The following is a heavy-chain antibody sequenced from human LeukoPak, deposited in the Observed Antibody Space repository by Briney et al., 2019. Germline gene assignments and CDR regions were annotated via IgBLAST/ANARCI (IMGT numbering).Heavy chain of an antibody. J-gene: IGHJ4*02. D-gene: IGHD5-12*01. CDR3: ARVVADYFDY. CDR2: INPNSGGT. Sequence: ASVKVSCKASGYTSTGYYMHWVRQAPGQGLEWMGWINPNSGGTNYAQKFQGRVTMTRDTSISTAYMEPSRLRSDDTAVYYCARVVADYFDYWGQGTLVTVSS. V-gene: IGHV1-2*02. CDR1: GYTSTGYY.